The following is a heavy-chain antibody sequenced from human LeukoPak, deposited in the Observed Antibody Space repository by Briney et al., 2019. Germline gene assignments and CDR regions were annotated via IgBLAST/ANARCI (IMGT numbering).Heavy chain of an antibody. Sequence: PSETLSLTCTVSGGSISSYYWSWIRQPPGKGLEWIGYIYYSGSTNYNPSLKSRVTISVDTSKNQFSLKLSSVTAADTAVYYCARGGHIAAAGMGYWGQGTLVTVSS. V-gene: IGHV4-59*01. J-gene: IGHJ4*02. CDR1: GGSISSYY. CDR3: ARGGHIAAAGMGY. CDR2: IYYSGST. D-gene: IGHD6-13*01.